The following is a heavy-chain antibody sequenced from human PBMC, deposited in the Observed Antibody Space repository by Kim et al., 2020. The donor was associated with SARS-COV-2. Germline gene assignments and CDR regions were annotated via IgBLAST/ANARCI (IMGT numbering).Heavy chain of an antibody. V-gene: IGHV3-30-3*01. CDR2: ISYDGSNK. J-gene: IGHJ4*02. Sequence: GGSLRLSCAASGFTFSSYAMHWVRQAPGKGLEWVAVISYDGSNKYYADSVKGRFTISRDNSKNTLYLQMNSLRAEDTAVYYCARGGYYESSGPVVSDFDFWGQGTLVTVSS. D-gene: IGHD3-22*01. CDR3: ARGGYYESSGPVVSDFDF. CDR1: GFTFSSYA.